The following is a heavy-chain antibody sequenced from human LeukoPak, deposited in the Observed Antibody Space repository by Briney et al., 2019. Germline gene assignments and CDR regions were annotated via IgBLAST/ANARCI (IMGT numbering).Heavy chain of an antibody. CDR1: GGSFSGDY. V-gene: IGHV4-34*01. CDR2: INHGGST. D-gene: IGHD3-10*01. Sequence: TSETLSVTCAVYGGSFSGDYWSWIRQPPGEGREWSGEINHGGSTDYNPSLKSRVTISVDTSKNQFSLKLSSVTAADTAVYYCASYYPDYFDYWGQGTLVTVSS. J-gene: IGHJ4*02. CDR3: ASYYPDYFDY.